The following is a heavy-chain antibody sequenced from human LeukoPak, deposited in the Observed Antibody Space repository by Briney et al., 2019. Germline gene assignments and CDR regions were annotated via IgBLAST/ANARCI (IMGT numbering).Heavy chain of an antibody. J-gene: IGHJ3*01. CDR2: VYFTGRT. Sequence: SETLSLTCTVSGGSITGYYWSWIRQPPGKGPEWIAYVYFTGRTLYNPSLESRVTISVDTSKTQFSLRLTSVTAADTAVYYCSRHIPVSYDAFDLWGRGTTVTVSS. CDR1: GGSITGYY. V-gene: IGHV4-59*08. D-gene: IGHD6-19*01. CDR3: SRHIPVSYDAFDL.